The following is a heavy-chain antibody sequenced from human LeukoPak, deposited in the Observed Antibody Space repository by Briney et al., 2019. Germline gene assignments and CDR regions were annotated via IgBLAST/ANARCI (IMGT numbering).Heavy chain of an antibody. J-gene: IGHJ4*02. CDR3: AKDQGSYGDYDY. CDR1: GFTFSSFG. CDR2: ISGSGGST. V-gene: IGHV3-23*01. D-gene: IGHD4-17*01. Sequence: PGGSLRLSCAASGFTFSSFGMQWVRQAPGKGLEWLSAISGSGGSTYYADSVKGRFTISRDNSKNTLYLQMNSLGAEDTAVCHCAKDQGSYGDYDYWGQGILVTVSS.